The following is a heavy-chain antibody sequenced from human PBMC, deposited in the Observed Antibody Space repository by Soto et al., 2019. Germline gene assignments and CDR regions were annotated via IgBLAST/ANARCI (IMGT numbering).Heavy chain of an antibody. Sequence: QVQLVQSGAEVKTPGASVKISCKAAGYTLTRYTMNWVRQAPGQRIEWMGGINPDNGNTKSSQNFQDRVIITRDPSASTAYMDLSRRSCEDMAVYYCARGIATGQLDPWGQGTLVSVSS. CDR3: ARGIATGQLDP. J-gene: IGHJ5*02. V-gene: IGHV1-3*01. D-gene: IGHD2-15*01. CDR2: INPDNGNT. CDR1: GYTLTRYT.